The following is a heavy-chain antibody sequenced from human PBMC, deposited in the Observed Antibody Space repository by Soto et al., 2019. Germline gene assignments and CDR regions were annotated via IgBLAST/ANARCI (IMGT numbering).Heavy chain of an antibody. V-gene: IGHV4-30-2*01. CDR2: IYHSGST. D-gene: IGHD6-13*01. J-gene: IGHJ5*02. CDR3: ARHQSHSSSYVDP. Sequence: SLTCAVSGGSISSGGYSWSWIRQPPGKGLEWIGYIYHSGSTYYNPSLKSRVTISVDTSKNQFSLKLSSVTAADTAVYYCARHQSHSSSYVDPWGQGTLVTVSS. CDR1: GGSISSGGYS.